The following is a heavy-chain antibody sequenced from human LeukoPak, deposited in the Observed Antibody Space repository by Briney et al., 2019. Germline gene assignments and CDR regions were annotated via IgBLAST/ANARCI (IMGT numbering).Heavy chain of an antibody. CDR3: ANEEVPNDY. V-gene: IGHV3-23*01. Sequence: GESLRLSCDVSGFPFSSHAMSWVRQAPGRGLEWVSGISISADMTYYADSVQGRFIISRDNSKNTVYLPMDSLRVEDTAVYYCANEEVPNDYWGQGTLVTVSS. J-gene: IGHJ4*02. CDR1: GFPFSSHA. D-gene: IGHD4/OR15-4a*01. CDR2: ISISADMT.